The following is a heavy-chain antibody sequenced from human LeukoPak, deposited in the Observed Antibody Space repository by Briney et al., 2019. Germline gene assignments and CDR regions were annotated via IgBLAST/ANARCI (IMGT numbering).Heavy chain of an antibody. CDR1: GYSFTSYW. CDR3: ARRDDYGDYVYAFDI. V-gene: IGHV5-51*01. Sequence: GESLKISCKGSGYSFTSYWIGWVRQMRGKGLEWMRIIYPGDSDTRYSPSFQGQVTISADKSISTAYLQWSSLKASDTAMYYCARRDDYGDYVYAFDIWGQGTMVTVSS. D-gene: IGHD4-17*01. J-gene: IGHJ3*02. CDR2: IYPGDSDT.